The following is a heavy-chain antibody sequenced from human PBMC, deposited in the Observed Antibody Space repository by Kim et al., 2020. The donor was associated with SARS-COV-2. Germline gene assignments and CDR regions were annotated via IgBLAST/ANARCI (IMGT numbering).Heavy chain of an antibody. V-gene: IGHV1-3*01. J-gene: IGHJ4*02. CDR2: GNT. Sequence: GNTKYSEKFQGRVTITRDTSASTAYMELTSLRSEDTAVYYCARDQCVGDYWGQGALVTVSS. D-gene: IGHD1-26*01. CDR3: ARDQCVGDY.